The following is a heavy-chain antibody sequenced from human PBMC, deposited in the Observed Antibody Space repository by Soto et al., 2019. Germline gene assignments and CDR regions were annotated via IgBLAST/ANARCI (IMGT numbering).Heavy chain of an antibody. CDR3: VKDGGYCSSATCYSPRNHYFDA. CDR2: IKFDGSEK. V-gene: IGHV3-7*03. Sequence: GGSLRLSCAASGFDFSVYWMSWVRQAPGKGPEWVANIKFDGSEKQYVDSVKGRFTISRGNARNSVFLQMNSLRAGDTAVYYCVKDGGYCSSATCYSPRNHYFDAWGQGTLVTVSS. D-gene: IGHD2-2*01. J-gene: IGHJ5*02. CDR1: GFDFSVYW.